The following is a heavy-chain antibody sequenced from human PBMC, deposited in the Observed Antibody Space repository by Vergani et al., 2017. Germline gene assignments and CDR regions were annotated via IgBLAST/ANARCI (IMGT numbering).Heavy chain of an antibody. CDR1: GFTFDDYA. CDR3: AKDQGFLEWLLYGYYYYAMDV. J-gene: IGHJ6*02. D-gene: IGHD3-3*01. V-gene: IGHV3-9*01. CDR2: ISWNSGSI. Sequence: EVQLVESGGGLVQPGRSLRLSCAASGFTFDDYAMHWVRQVPGKGLEWVSGISWNSGSIAYADSVKGRFIISRDIPKNTLYLQMDSLRVEDTAVYYCAKDQGFLEWLLYGYYYYAMDVWGQGTTVTVSS.